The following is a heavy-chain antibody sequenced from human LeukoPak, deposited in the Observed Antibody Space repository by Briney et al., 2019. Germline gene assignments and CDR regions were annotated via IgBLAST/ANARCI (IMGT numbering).Heavy chain of an antibody. CDR1: GFIFDDYA. D-gene: IGHD3-22*01. J-gene: IGHJ4*02. Sequence: PGGSLRLSCAASGFIFDDYAMHWVRQAPGKGLQWVSLISWDGGSTYYADSVKGRFTISRDNAKNSLYLQMNSLRAEDTALYYCAKDSGGYYDLGSAFDYWGQGTLVTVSS. V-gene: IGHV3-43D*03. CDR3: AKDSGGYYDLGSAFDY. CDR2: ISWDGGST.